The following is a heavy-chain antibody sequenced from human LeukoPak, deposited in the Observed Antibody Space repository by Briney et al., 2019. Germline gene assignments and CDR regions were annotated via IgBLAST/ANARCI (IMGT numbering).Heavy chain of an antibody. V-gene: IGHV4-38-2*01. CDR1: GYSIRSGYY. CDR2: IYHSGST. Sequence: SATLSLTCAVSGYSIRSGYYWAWIRQPPGRGLEWIGSIYHSGSTYYNPSLKRRVTISVDTSKNQFSLKLSSVTTADTAVYYCARLTRGMIVVVMIGIDYWGQGTLVTVSS. J-gene: IGHJ4*02. CDR3: ARLTRGMIVVVMIGIDY. D-gene: IGHD3-22*01.